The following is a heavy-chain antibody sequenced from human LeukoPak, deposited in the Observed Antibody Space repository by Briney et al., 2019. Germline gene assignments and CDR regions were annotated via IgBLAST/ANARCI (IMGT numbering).Heavy chain of an antibody. V-gene: IGHV3-48*02. CDR1: GLTVGIYS. Sequence: GGSQRLPCAASGLTVGIYSMSSARLAGRGGLEWVSYISGRSGSTYYADPVKGRFTISRDNAKNPLYLQMNCLRDEDTAVYYCARDPYFDYWGQGTLVTVSS. CDR3: ARDPYFDY. CDR2: ISGRSGST. J-gene: IGHJ4*02.